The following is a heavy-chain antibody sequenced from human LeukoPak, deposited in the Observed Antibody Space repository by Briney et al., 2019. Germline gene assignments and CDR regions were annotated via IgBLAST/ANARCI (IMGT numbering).Heavy chain of an antibody. CDR1: GFTFTNYA. CDR2: ISGSGTRT. V-gene: IGHV3-23*01. J-gene: IGHJ4*02. D-gene: IGHD2-2*01. Sequence: SGGSLRLSCAASGFTFTNYAMSWVRQAPGKGLEWVSAISGSGTRTYYADSVKGRFTISRDNSKHTLYLQMNSLRAEDRAVYYCAKEQTSSGFFDYWGQGTLVTVSS. CDR3: AKEQTSSGFFDY.